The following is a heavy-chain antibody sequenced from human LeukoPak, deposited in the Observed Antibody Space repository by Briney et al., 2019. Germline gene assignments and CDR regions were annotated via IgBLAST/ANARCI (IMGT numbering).Heavy chain of an antibody. V-gene: IGHV3-74*01. CDR1: GFTFSSYW. CDR3: ARVQGHPPNGLDV. J-gene: IGHJ3*01. CDR2: INNDESST. D-gene: IGHD2-8*01. Sequence: GESLRLSCAASGFTFSSYWMHWVRQSPGKGLVWVSRINNDESSTSYADSVKGRFTISRDNAKNTLYLQMNSLSAEDTAVYYCARVQGHPPNGLDVWGQGTMVTVSS.